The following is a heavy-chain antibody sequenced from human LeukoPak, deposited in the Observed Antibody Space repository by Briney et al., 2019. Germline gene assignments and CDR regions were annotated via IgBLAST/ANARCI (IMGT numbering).Heavy chain of an antibody. Sequence: ASVKGSCKASGYTFTGYYMHWVRQAPGQGLEWMGLSNPNIAGTNDAQNVQGSVTITRDTSIRTAYMELSRLRSDDSAVSYCAVGVEVAGIDYWGQGTLVTVYS. CDR2: SNPNIAGT. CDR1: GYTFTGYY. V-gene: IGHV1-2*02. CDR3: AVGVEVAGIDY. J-gene: IGHJ4*02. D-gene: IGHD6-19*01.